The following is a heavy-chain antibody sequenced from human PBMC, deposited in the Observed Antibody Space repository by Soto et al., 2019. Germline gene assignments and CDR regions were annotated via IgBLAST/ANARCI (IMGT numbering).Heavy chain of an antibody. CDR3: ARARGYLNWFDP. CDR2: INHSGST. Sequence: SETLSLTCAVYGGSFSGYYWSWIRQPPGRGLEWIGEINHSGSTNYNPSLKSRVTISVDTSKNQFSLKLSSVTAADTAVYYCARARGYLNWFDPWGQGTLVTVSS. D-gene: IGHD2-15*01. J-gene: IGHJ5*02. CDR1: GGSFSGYY. V-gene: IGHV4-34*01.